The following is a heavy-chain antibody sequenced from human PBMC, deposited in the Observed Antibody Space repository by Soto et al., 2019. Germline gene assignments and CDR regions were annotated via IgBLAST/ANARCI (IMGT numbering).Heavy chain of an antibody. CDR3: ASYGEQWLFDY. V-gene: IGHV4-38-2*02. CDR2: IYPSGST. J-gene: IGHJ4*02. D-gene: IGHD6-19*01. Sequence: SETLSLTCTVSGYSISSGYYWGWIRQPPGKGLEWIGSIYPSGSTYYNPSLKSRVTISVNTSKNQFSLKLSSVTAADTAVYYCASYGEQWLFDYGGQGTLVTVSS. CDR1: GYSISSGYY.